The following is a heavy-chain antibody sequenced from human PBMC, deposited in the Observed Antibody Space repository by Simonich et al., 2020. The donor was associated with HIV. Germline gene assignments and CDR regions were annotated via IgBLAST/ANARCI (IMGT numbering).Heavy chain of an antibody. CDR3: ARLYSGYDNYFQH. Sequence: QVQLQESGPGLVKPSATLSLTCTVSGGSISSYSWSWIRQPPGKGLEWIGYIYYRGGTNNNPALNSRFTISVDTSKNQFSLKLSSVTAADTAVYYCARLYSGYDNYFQHWGQGTLVTVSS. CDR1: GGSISSYS. D-gene: IGHD5-12*01. V-gene: IGHV4-59*01. J-gene: IGHJ1*01. CDR2: IYYRGGT.